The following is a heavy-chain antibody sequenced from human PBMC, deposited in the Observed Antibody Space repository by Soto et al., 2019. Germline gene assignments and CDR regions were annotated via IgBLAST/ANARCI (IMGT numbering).Heavy chain of an antibody. CDR1: GGSISSYY. V-gene: IGHV4-59*01. Sequence: SETLSLTCTVSGGSISSYYWSWIRQPPGKGLEWIGHIYYSGSTNYNPSLKSRVTISVDTSKNQFSLKLSSVTAADTAVYYCARYSSSLYGMDVWGQGTTVTVS. CDR2: IYYSGST. J-gene: IGHJ6*02. CDR3: ARYSSSLYGMDV. D-gene: IGHD6-19*01.